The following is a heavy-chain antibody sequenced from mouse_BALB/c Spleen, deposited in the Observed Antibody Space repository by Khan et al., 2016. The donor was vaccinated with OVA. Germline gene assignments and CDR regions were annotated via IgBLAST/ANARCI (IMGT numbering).Heavy chain of an antibody. V-gene: IGHV1-81*01. D-gene: IGHD1-1*01. CDR2: IYPGSGST. CDR1: GYTFSDYV. CDR3: ARSYDGAWFAY. J-gene: IGHJ3*01. Sequence: VRLQQSGPELVKPGASVKMSCKASGYTFSDYVISWVKLRTGQGLEWIGEIYPGSGSTYYNEKFKGKATLTADKSSNTAYMQLSSLTSEDSAVYFCARSYDGAWFAYWGQGTLVTVS.